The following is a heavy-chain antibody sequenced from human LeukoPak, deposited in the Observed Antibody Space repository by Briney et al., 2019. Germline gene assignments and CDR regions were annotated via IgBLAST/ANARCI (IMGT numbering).Heavy chain of an antibody. J-gene: IGHJ4*02. Sequence: GGSLRLSCAASGFTFSSYWMHWVRQAPGKGLVWVSRINTDGSSTSYADSVKGRFTISRDNAKNTLYLQMNSLRAEDTAVYYCAKDRRAGSYDYWGQGTLVTVSS. CDR2: INTDGSST. D-gene: IGHD3-10*01. CDR1: GFTFSSYW. V-gene: IGHV3-74*01. CDR3: AKDRRAGSYDY.